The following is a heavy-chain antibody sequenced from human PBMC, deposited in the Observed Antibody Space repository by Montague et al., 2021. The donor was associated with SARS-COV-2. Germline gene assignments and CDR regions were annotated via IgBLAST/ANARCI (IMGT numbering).Heavy chain of an antibody. D-gene: IGHD2-2*01. CDR3: ARSLRRVVPAATGHWEKYYYDYYIDV. CDR2: INHSGST. J-gene: IGHJ6*03. Sequence: SQTLSLTCAVSGGSFSDYYWSWIGQPPGKGLERIGEINHSGSTNYNPSLKRRVPISVDTSKNQFSPTLSSVTAADTALYYCARSLRRVVPAATGHWEKYYYDYYIDVWGRGTTVTVSS. V-gene: IGHV4-34*01. CDR1: GGSFSDYY.